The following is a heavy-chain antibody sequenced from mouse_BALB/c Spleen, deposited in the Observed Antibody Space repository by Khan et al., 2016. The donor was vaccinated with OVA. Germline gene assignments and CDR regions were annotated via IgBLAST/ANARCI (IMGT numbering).Heavy chain of an antibody. Sequence: QVQLKQSGPELKKPGETVKISCKASGHTFTKYGMNWVKQAPGKSLKWMGWINTYTGEPTYADDFSGRFAFSLETSASTAYLQINNLKNEDTATXFCARPPYFSYVMDNWGQGTSVTVSS. D-gene: IGHD2-10*01. CDR3: ARPPYFSYVMDN. V-gene: IGHV9-3-1*01. J-gene: IGHJ4*01. CDR1: GHTFTKYG. CDR2: INTYTGEP.